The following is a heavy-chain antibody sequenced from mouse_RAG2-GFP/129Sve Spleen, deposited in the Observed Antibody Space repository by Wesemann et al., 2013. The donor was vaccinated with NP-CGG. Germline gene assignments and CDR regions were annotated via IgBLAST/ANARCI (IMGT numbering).Heavy chain of an antibody. V-gene: IGHV3-8*02. D-gene: IGHD3-1*01. Sequence: EYAGYISYSGSTYYNPSLKSRISITRDTSKNQYYLQLNSVTTEDTATYYCARGELGLRDYAMDYWGGSRGTSVTVSS. CDR2: ISYSGST. CDR3: ARGELGLRDYAMDY. J-gene: IGHJ4*01.